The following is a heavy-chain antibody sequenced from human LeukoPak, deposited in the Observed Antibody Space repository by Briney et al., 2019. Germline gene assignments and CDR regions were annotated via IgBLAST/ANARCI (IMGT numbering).Heavy chain of an antibody. Sequence: PGGSLRLSCAASGFTFSSYALTWVRQAPGKGLEWVSAISGSSDSTLFADSVKGRFTISRDNSKNTLYLQMNSLRAEDTAVYHCAKTQRDCSSTSCSRYFGMDVWGQGTTVTVSS. CDR1: GFTFSSYA. V-gene: IGHV3-23*01. J-gene: IGHJ6*02. CDR2: ISGSSDST. D-gene: IGHD2-2*01. CDR3: AKTQRDCSSTSCSRYFGMDV.